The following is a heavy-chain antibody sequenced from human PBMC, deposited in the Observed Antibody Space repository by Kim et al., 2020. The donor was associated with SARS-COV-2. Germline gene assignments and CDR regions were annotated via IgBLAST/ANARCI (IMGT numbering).Heavy chain of an antibody. D-gene: IGHD2-2*01. J-gene: IGHJ4*02. CDR2: ISAYNGNT. Sequence: ASVKVSCKASGYTFTSYGISWVRQAPGQGLEWMGWISAYNGNTNYAQKLQGRVTMTTDTSTSTAYMELRSLRSDDTAVYYCARDSDCSSTSCPTPLDYWGQGTLVTVSS. CDR3: ARDSDCSSTSCPTPLDY. CDR1: GYTFTSYG. V-gene: IGHV1-18*04.